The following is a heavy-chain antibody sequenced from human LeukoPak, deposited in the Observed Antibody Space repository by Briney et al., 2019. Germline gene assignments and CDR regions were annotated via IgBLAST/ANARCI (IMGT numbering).Heavy chain of an antibody. D-gene: IGHD4-17*01. CDR3: ARAYDYGDFNWFDP. J-gene: IGHJ5*02. Sequence: GGSLRLSCAASGFTFSSDSMNWVRQAPGKGLEWVSSISSSSSYIYYADSVKGRFTISRDNAKNSLYLQMNSLRAEDTAVYYCARAYDYGDFNWFDPWGQGTLVTVSS. CDR2: ISSSSSYI. V-gene: IGHV3-21*01. CDR1: GFTFSSDS.